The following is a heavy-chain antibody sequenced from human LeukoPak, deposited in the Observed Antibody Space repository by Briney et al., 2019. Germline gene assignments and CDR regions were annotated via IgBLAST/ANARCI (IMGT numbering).Heavy chain of an antibody. CDR2: ISYSVRT. Sequence: PSETLSLTRTVSGVSISSYYWRWIGQPPGKGLEGIVYISYSVRTTYNPSLNSRVTISVDTSNNQFSLRLSSVTAADTAVYYCARKTGDLYYFDYWGQGTLVTVSS. J-gene: IGHJ4*02. CDR1: GVSISSYY. D-gene: IGHD1-1*01. CDR3: ARKTGDLYYFDY. V-gene: IGHV4-59*01.